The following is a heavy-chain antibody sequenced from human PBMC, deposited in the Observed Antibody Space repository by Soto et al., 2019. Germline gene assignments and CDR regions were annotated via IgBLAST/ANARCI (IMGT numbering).Heavy chain of an antibody. Sequence: PGGVLRLSCISSGFTFRTYTMNWVRQAPGKGLEWVSGIRGFSPYTFYAESVKGRFTISRDNAKNSLYLQMNSLRAEDTAVYYCARHRGYDAHDYYYNAMDVWGQGTTVTVSS. CDR3: ARHRGYDAHDYYYNAMDV. V-gene: IGHV3-21*01. CDR1: GFTFRTYT. D-gene: IGHD2-15*01. CDR2: IRGFSPYT. J-gene: IGHJ6*02.